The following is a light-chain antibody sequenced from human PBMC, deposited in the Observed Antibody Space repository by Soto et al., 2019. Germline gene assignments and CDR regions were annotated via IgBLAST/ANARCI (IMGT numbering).Light chain of an antibody. CDR2: AAS. CDR3: QQYNSYPWT. V-gene: IGKV1-5*01. CDR1: QSSSSW. Sequence: DIQMTQSPSTLSASVGGRVTITCRASQSSSSWLAWYQQKPGKAPKLLIYAASSLESGVPSRVSGSGSGTEFTLTISRLQPDDYATYYCQQYNSYPWTFGQGTKVEIK. J-gene: IGKJ1*01.